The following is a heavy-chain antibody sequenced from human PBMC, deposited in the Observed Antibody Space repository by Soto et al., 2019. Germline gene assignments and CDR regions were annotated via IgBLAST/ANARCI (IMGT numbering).Heavy chain of an antibody. Sequence: LSLTCTVSGCSISSSSYYCGWIRQPPGKGLEWIGSIYYSGSTYYNPSLKSRVTISVDTSKNQFSLKLSSVTAADTAVYYCARTNGDHIDYWGQGTLVTVSS. V-gene: IGHV4-39*01. J-gene: IGHJ4*02. CDR2: IYYSGST. D-gene: IGHD4-17*01. CDR3: ARTNGDHIDY. CDR1: GCSISSSSYY.